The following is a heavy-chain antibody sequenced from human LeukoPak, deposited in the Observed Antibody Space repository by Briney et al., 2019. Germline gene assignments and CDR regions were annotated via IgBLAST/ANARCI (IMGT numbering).Heavy chain of an antibody. CDR3: ARGGWYYYDSSGSPIDY. V-gene: IGHV3-30*19. CDR2: ISYDGSNK. CDR1: GFTFSSYG. J-gene: IGHJ4*02. D-gene: IGHD3-22*01. Sequence: PGGSLRLSCAASGFTFSSYGMHWVRQAPGKGLEWVAVISYDGSNKYYADSVKGRFTISRDNSKNTLYLQMNSLRAEDTAVYYCARGGWYYYDSSGSPIDYWGQGTLVTVSS.